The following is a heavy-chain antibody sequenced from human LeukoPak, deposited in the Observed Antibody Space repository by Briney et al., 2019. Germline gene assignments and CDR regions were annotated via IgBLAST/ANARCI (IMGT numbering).Heavy chain of an antibody. J-gene: IGHJ4*02. Sequence: SETLSLTCTVSGGSISSNDYYWDWIRQPPGMGLEYIGSIYYSGSTYYNPSLKSRVTTSVDTSKNQFSLKLSSVTAADTAVYYCARHRGSSSLFDYWGQGTLVTVSS. CDR3: ARHRGSSSLFDY. CDR1: GGSISSNDYY. D-gene: IGHD6-6*01. CDR2: IYYSGST. V-gene: IGHV4-39*01.